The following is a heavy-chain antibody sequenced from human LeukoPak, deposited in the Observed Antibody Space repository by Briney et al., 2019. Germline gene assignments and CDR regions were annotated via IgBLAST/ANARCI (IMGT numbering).Heavy chain of an antibody. D-gene: IGHD3-22*01. Sequence: GGSLRLSCAASGFTFSSYAMSWVRQAPGKGLEWVSAISGSGGSTYYADSVKGRFTISRDNSKNTLYLQMNSLRAEDTAVYYCAKDRRPYESSGYQLYFDYWGQGTLVTVSS. J-gene: IGHJ4*02. CDR3: AKDRRPYESSGYQLYFDY. V-gene: IGHV3-23*01. CDR1: GFTFSSYA. CDR2: ISGSGGST.